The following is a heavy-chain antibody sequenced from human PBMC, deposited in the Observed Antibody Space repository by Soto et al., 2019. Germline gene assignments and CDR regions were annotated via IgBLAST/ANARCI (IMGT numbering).Heavy chain of an antibody. D-gene: IGHD3-22*01. Sequence: ASVKVSCKASGYTFTIYGISCVRQSPLQGLEWMGCISAYNGNTNYAQKLQGRVTMTTDTSTGTAYMELRSLRSDDMAVYYCARDPRYYYDSSGSDAFDIWGQGTMVTVSS. V-gene: IGHV1-18*03. J-gene: IGHJ3*02. CDR2: ISAYNGNT. CDR3: ARDPRYYYDSSGSDAFDI. CDR1: GYTFTIYG.